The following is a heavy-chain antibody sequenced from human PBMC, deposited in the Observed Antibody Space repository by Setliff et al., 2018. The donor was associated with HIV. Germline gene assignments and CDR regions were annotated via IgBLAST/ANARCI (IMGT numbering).Heavy chain of an antibody. V-gene: IGHV3-30*04. CDR2: VTNDGSQ. D-gene: IGHD3-22*01. Sequence: PGGSLRLSCATSGFNFSPHGMHWVRQAPGKGLEWVAVVTNDGSQYYAEPVKGRFTVSRDNSKSTLYLQMNSLRTEDTAVYYCSRVGTLIDNPWDYFDFWGQGTLVTVSS. J-gene: IGHJ4*02. CDR3: SRVGTLIDNPWDYFDF. CDR1: GFNFSPHG.